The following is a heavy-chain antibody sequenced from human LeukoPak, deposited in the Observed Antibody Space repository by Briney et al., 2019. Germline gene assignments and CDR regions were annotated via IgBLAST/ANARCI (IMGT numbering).Heavy chain of an antibody. CDR3: ARILRYFDWLLGDYYGMDV. J-gene: IGHJ6*02. CDR1: GYTFTSYD. D-gene: IGHD3-9*01. Sequence: ASLKVSCKASGYTFTSYDINWVRQATGQGLEWMGGMYPNSVNTGYAQKFQRRVTMTRNTSISTAYMELSSMRSEDTAVYYCARILRYFDWLLGDYYGMDVWGQGTTVTVSS. V-gene: IGHV1-8*01. CDR2: MYPNSVNT.